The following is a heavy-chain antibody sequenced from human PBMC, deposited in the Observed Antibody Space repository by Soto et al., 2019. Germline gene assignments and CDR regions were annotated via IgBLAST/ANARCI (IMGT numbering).Heavy chain of an antibody. Sequence: EVQLVESGGGLVQLGGSLRLSCATSGFTLSSYWMSWVRQAPGKGLEWVANIKRDGSEKYYVDSVQGRFTISRDNAKNSLYLQMNSLRAEETAVYYCARDCSGGICYGYYFDYWGQGTLVTVSS. D-gene: IGHD2-15*01. CDR1: GFTLSSYW. V-gene: IGHV3-7*01. J-gene: IGHJ4*02. CDR2: IKRDGSEK. CDR3: ARDCSGGICYGYYFDY.